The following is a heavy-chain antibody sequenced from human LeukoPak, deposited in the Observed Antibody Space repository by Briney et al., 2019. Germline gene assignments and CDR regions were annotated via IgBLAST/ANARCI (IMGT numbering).Heavy chain of an antibody. J-gene: IGHJ6*04. V-gene: IGHV3-30*04. CDR1: GFTFSSYA. CDR3: ARVITMVRGVIKARYYYGMDV. Sequence: PGGSLRLSCAASGFTFSSYAMHWVRQAPGKGLEWVAVISYDGSNKYYADSVKGRFTISRDNPKNTLYLQMNSLRAEDTAVYYCARVITMVRGVIKARYYYGMDVWGKGTTVTVSS. D-gene: IGHD3-10*01. CDR2: ISYDGSNK.